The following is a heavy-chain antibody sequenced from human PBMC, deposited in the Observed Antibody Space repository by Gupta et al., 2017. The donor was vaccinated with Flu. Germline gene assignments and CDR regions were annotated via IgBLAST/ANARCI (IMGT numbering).Heavy chain of an antibody. Sequence: EVQLVESGGGLVQPGGSLRLSCAASGFTFSSDDMDWVRQAEGKGLEWVSAMGTDGVTEDPDSVKGRFTISREKAKNALYLQMNSLRAGDTAVYYCVREGYCSGGRCFDYFDNGGQGTLVTVSP. CDR2: MGTDGVT. CDR1: GFTFSSDD. V-gene: IGHV3-13*04. D-gene: IGHD2-15*01. J-gene: IGHJ4*02. CDR3: VREGYCSGGRCFDYFDN.